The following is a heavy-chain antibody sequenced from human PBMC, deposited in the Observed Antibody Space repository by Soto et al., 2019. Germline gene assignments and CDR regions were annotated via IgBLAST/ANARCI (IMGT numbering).Heavy chain of an antibody. Sequence: GASVKVSCKASGGTFSSYAISWVRQAPGQGLEWMGGIIPIFGTANYAQKFQGRVTITADESTSTAYMELSSLRSEDTAVYYCARDRGDGYNPGAFDIWGQGTMVTVSS. CDR1: GGTFSSYA. CDR2: IIPIFGTA. J-gene: IGHJ3*02. D-gene: IGHD5-12*01. CDR3: ARDRGDGYNPGAFDI. V-gene: IGHV1-69*13.